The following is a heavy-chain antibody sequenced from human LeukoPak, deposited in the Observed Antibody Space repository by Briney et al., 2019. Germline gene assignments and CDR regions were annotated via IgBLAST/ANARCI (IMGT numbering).Heavy chain of an antibody. J-gene: IGHJ4*02. CDR1: GSTFNGHW. Sequence: GGSLRLSCVGSGSTFNGHWLTWVRQAPGRGLEWVASIKDDGRQTHYVDSVKGRFIISRDNSKKSIYLQMNSLRIEDTAVYYCAREWYDYGGDSEGYWGQGTLVTVSS. D-gene: IGHD4-23*01. CDR3: AREWYDYGGDSEGY. V-gene: IGHV3-7*01. CDR2: IKDDGRQT.